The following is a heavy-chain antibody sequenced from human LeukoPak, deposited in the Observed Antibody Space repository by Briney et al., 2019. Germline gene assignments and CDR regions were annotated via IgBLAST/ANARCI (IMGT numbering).Heavy chain of an antibody. Sequence: PGGSLRLSCAASGFTFSSYGMHWVRQAPGKGLEWVAVIWYDGSNKYYADSVKGRFTISRDNSKNTLCLQMNSLRAEDTAVYYCAMGPEMANFDYWGQGTLVTVSS. J-gene: IGHJ4*02. CDR1: GFTFSSYG. D-gene: IGHD5-24*01. V-gene: IGHV3-30*02. CDR3: AMGPEMANFDY. CDR2: IWYDGSNK.